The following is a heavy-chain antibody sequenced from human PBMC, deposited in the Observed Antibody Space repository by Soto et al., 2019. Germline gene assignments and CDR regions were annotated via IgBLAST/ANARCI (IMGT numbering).Heavy chain of an antibody. CDR3: ARHPRVPVADAFDI. Sequence: ASETLSLTCTVSGGSISSGDYYWSWIRQPPGKGLEWIGYIYYSGSTYYNPSLEGRVTISVDTSKNQFSLKLSSVTAADTAVYYCARHPRVPVADAFDIWGQGTMVTVSS. CDR1: GGSISSGDYY. CDR2: IYYSGST. V-gene: IGHV4-30-4*01. D-gene: IGHD2-15*01. J-gene: IGHJ3*02.